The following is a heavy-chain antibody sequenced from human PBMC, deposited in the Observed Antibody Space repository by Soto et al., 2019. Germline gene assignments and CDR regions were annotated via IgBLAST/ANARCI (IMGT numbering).Heavy chain of an antibody. Sequence: GGSLRLSCATSGFILSDCAMNWVRQAPGKELEWVSYISSSSVIDYADSVKGRFTVSRDNARNSLYLQMNSLRAEDTAVYYCAGDLSWGSNWYYYMDVWGKGTTVTVSS. J-gene: IGHJ6*03. CDR3: AGDLSWGSNWYYYMDV. CDR2: ISSSSVI. V-gene: IGHV3-48*01. D-gene: IGHD7-27*01. CDR1: GFILSDCA.